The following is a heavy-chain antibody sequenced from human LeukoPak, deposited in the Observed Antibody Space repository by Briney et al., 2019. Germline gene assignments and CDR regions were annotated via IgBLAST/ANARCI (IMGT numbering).Heavy chain of an antibody. CDR2: IYSDGST. V-gene: IGHV3-66*01. Sequence: GGSLRLSCAASGFTVSSTYMSWVRQAAGEGLEWVSLIYSDGSTYYADSVRGRFTVSRDNSKNTLNLQMTSLRADDTAFYYCAIGCSSASCYGLDFWGQGTTVTVSS. D-gene: IGHD2-2*01. J-gene: IGHJ6*02. CDR3: AIGCSSASCYGLDF. CDR1: GFTVSSTY.